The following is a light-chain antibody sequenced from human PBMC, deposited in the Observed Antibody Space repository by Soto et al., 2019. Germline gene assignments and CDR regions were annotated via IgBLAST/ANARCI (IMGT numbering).Light chain of an antibody. CDR1: QSLSSN. V-gene: IGKV3-15*01. J-gene: IGKJ1*01. CDR2: GAS. CDR3: QQFYKGWT. Sequence: EIVLTQSPATLSVSPGERATLSCRASQSLSSNLAWYQQKPGQAPRLLIYGASTRATGIPARFSGSGSGTEFTLTISSLQSGDFGTYYCQQFYKGWTFGQGTRV.